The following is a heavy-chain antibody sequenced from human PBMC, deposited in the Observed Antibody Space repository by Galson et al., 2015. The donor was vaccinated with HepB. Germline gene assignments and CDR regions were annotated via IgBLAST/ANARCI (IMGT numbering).Heavy chain of an antibody. D-gene: IGHD1-26*01. CDR3: ARDRSYSGSYPYWYFDL. J-gene: IGHJ2*01. V-gene: IGHV1-46*01. Sequence: SVKVSCKASGYTFTSYYMHWVRQAPGQGLEWMGIINPSGGSTSYAQKFQGRVTMTRDTSTSTVYMELSSLRSEDTAVYYCARDRSYSGSYPYWYFDLWGRGTLVTVSS. CDR1: GYTFTSYY. CDR2: INPSGGST.